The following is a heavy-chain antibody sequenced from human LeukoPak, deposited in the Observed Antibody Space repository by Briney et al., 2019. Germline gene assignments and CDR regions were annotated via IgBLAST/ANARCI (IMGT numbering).Heavy chain of an antibody. Sequence: SETLSLPCAVYGGSFSVYYWSWIRQPPGKGLEWLGEINHSGSTNYNPSLKSRVTISVDTSKSQFSLKLSSVTAADTAVYYCARVDYGDDPPFDFWGQGTLITVSS. D-gene: IGHD4-17*01. V-gene: IGHV4-34*01. J-gene: IGHJ4*02. CDR2: INHSGST. CDR3: ARVDYGDDPPFDF. CDR1: GGSFSVYY.